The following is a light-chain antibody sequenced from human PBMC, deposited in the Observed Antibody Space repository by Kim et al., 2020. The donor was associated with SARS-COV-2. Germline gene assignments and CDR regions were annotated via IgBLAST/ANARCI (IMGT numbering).Light chain of an antibody. Sequence: QSALTQPPSASGSPGQSVTISCSGTSTDFATYNYVSWYQQHPGKAPKLMIYEITKRPSGVPDRFSGSKSGDTASLTVSGLQTEDEADYYCTSHADDNYVFGTGTKVTVL. CDR3: TSHADDNYV. CDR1: STDFATYNY. V-gene: IGLV2-8*01. J-gene: IGLJ1*01. CDR2: EIT.